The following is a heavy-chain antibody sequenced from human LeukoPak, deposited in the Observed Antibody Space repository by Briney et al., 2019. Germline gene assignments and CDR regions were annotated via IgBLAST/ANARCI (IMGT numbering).Heavy chain of an antibody. CDR2: ISYDGSNK. V-gene: IGHV3-30-3*01. D-gene: IGHD5-18*01. Sequence: GGSLRLSCAASGFTFSSYAMHWVRQAPGKGLEWVAVISYDGSNKYNADSVKGGFTISRDNSKNTLYLQMNSLRAEDTAVYYCARDVDTAMVTPLDYWGQGTLVTVSS. CDR1: GFTFSSYA. J-gene: IGHJ4*02. CDR3: ARDVDTAMVTPLDY.